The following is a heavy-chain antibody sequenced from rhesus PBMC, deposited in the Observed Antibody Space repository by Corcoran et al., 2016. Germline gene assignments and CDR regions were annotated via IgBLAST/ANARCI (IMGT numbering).Heavy chain of an antibody. J-gene: IGHJ2*01. CDR1: GYSISSGYY. CDR3: AGVGSSWSEWDTVGTEWYFDL. V-gene: IGHV4S14*01. Sequence: QVQLQESGPGLVKPSETLSLTCAVSGYSISSGYYWGWIRQPPGKGLEWIGSIYGSGGSNYLNPFLKGRGTLSVDTSKNQFSLKLSSGTAADTAVYYCAGVGSSWSEWDTVGTEWYFDLWGPGTPITISS. CDR2: IYGSGGSN. D-gene: IGHD5-42*01.